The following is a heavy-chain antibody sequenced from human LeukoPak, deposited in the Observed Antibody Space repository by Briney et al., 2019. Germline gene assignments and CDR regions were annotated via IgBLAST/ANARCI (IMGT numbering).Heavy chain of an antibody. CDR3: TRPVYYYDSSGYYDDAFDI. J-gene: IGHJ3*02. CDR1: GFTFSGSA. V-gene: IGHV3-73*01. Sequence: GGSLRLSCAASGFTFSGSAMHWVRQASGKGLEWVGRIRSKANSYATAYAASVKGRFTISRDDSKNTAYLQMNSLKTEYTAVYYCTRPVYYYDSSGYYDDAFDIWGQGTMVTVSS. D-gene: IGHD3-22*01. CDR2: IRSKANSYAT.